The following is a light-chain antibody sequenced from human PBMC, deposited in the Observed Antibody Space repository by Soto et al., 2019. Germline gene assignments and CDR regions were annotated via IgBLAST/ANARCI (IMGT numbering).Light chain of an antibody. CDR3: QQYGSSPPYT. J-gene: IGKJ2*01. CDR2: GAS. CDR1: QSVSSIY. Sequence: EIVLTQSPGTLSLSPGEGATLSCRASQSVSSIYLAWYQQKPGQAPRLLIYGASSRATGIPDRFSGSGSGTDFTLTISRLEPEDFAVYYCQQYGSSPPYTFGQGTKLEIK. V-gene: IGKV3-20*01.